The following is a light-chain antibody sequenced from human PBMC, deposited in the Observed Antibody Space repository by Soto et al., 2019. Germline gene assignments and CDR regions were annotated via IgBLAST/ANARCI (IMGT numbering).Light chain of an antibody. CDR1: QNIRNY. Sequence: DIQMTQYPSSLSASVGDRVTITCRASQNIRNYLNWYQQKPGKAPKLLIYGASTLQSGVPSRFSGSGSGTDYTLTISSLQPEDFATYYCQQSYRTPTFGQGTRLEIK. V-gene: IGKV1-39*01. J-gene: IGKJ5*01. CDR2: GAS. CDR3: QQSYRTPT.